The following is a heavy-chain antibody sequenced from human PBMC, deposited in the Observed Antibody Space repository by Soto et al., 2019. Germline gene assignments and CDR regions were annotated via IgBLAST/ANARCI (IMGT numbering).Heavy chain of an antibody. V-gene: IGHV3-15*01. Sequence: GGSLRLSCAASGFTFSNAWMSWVRQAPGKGLEWVGRIKSKTDGGTTDYAAPVKGRFTISRDDSKNTLYLQMNSRKTEDTAVYYCTTDRYDFWSGYYDYWGQGTLVTVSS. D-gene: IGHD3-3*01. CDR2: IKSKTDGGTT. CDR1: GFTFSNAW. CDR3: TTDRYDFWSGYYDY. J-gene: IGHJ4*02.